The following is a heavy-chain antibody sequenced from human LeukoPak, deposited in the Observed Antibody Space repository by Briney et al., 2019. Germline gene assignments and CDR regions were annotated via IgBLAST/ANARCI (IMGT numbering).Heavy chain of an antibody. V-gene: IGHV4-59*01. D-gene: IGHD6-19*01. J-gene: IGHJ4*02. CDR2: IYYSGST. Sequence: SETLSLTCTVSGGSISSYYWRWIRQPPGKGLEGIGYIYYSGSTNYNPSLKSRVTISVDTSKNQFSLKLSSVTAADTAVYYCATLNLYSSGWRMDDYWGQGTLVTVSS. CDR1: GGSISSYY. CDR3: ATLNLYSSGWRMDDY.